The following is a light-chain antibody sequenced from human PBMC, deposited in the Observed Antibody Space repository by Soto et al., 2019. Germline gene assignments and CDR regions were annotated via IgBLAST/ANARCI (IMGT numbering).Light chain of an antibody. Sequence: QSVLTQPPSASGSPGQSVAISCTGTSSDVGGYNYVSWYQQHPGKAPKLMIYEVNKRPSGVPDRFSGSKSGNTASLTISGLQAEDEADYYCSSYRTDSTLVFGGGTKLTVL. V-gene: IGLV2-8*01. CDR2: EVN. CDR1: SSDVGGYNY. J-gene: IGLJ2*01. CDR3: SSYRTDSTLV.